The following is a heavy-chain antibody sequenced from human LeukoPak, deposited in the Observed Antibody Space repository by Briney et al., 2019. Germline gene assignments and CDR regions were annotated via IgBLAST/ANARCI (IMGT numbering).Heavy chain of an antibody. CDR2: IYYSGST. J-gene: IGHJ5*02. CDR1: GGSISSGGYS. CDR3: ARDVIAAAGTRVFDDWFDP. Sequence: SETLSLTCTVSGGSISSGGYSWSWIRQHPGKGLEWIGYIYYSGSTYYNPSLKSRVTISVDTSKNQFSLKLSSVTAADTAVYYCARDVIAAAGTRVFDDWFDPWGQGTLVTVSS. V-gene: IGHV4-31*03. D-gene: IGHD6-13*01.